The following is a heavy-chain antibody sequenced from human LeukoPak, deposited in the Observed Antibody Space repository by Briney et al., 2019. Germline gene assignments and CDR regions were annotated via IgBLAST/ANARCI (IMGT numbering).Heavy chain of an antibody. Sequence: PSETLSLTCTVSGGSVSSGSYYRSWIRQPPGKGLEWIGYIYYSGSTNYNPSLKSRVTISVDTSKNQFSLKLSSVTAADTAVYYCARMVRSSGYYIWGQGTLVTVSS. CDR3: ARMVRSSGYYI. CDR2: IYYSGST. J-gene: IGHJ4*02. CDR1: GGSVSSGSYY. D-gene: IGHD3-22*01. V-gene: IGHV4-61*01.